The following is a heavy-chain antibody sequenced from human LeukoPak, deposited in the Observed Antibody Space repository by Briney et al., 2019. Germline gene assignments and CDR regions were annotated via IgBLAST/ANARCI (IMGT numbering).Heavy chain of an antibody. D-gene: IGHD2-15*01. J-gene: IGHJ4*02. Sequence: GGSLRLSCAASGFTFDNYAIHWVRQAPGKGLEWVSGINWNGGSTGYADSVKGRFTISRDNAKNSLYLQMNSLRAEDTALYYCARDQGRYCSGGSCYKPSLPANWGQGTLVTVSS. CDR3: ARDQGRYCSGGSCYKPSLPAN. CDR1: GFTFDNYA. CDR2: INWNGGST. V-gene: IGHV3-20*04.